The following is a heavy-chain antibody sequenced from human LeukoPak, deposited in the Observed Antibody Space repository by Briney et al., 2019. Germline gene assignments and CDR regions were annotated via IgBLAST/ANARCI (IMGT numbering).Heavy chain of an antibody. CDR2: ISSSGSTI. J-gene: IGHJ4*02. Sequence: GGSLRLSCAASGFTFSSYEMNWVRQAPGKGLEWVSYISSSGSTIYYADSVKGRFTISRDNAKNSLYLQMNSLRAEDTAVYYCARQLSYYYDSSGYYVWGQGTLVTVSS. CDR3: ARQLSYYYDSSGYYV. V-gene: IGHV3-48*03. CDR1: GFTFSSYE. D-gene: IGHD3-22*01.